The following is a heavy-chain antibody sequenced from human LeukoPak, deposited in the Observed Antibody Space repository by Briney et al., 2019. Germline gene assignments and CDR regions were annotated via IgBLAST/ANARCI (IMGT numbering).Heavy chain of an antibody. D-gene: IGHD2-2*01. Sequence: PSETLSLTCAVYGGSFSGYYWSWIRQPPGKGLEWIGEINHSGSTNYNPSLKSRVTISVDTSENQFSLKLSSVTAADTAVYYCARGLELGYCSSTSCYAIDYWGQGTLVTVSS. V-gene: IGHV4-34*01. CDR2: INHSGST. CDR3: ARGLELGYCSSTSCYAIDY. J-gene: IGHJ4*02. CDR1: GGSFSGYY.